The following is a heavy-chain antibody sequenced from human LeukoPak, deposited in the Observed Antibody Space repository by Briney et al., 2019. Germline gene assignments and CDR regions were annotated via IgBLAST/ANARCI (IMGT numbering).Heavy chain of an antibody. CDR2: INSDGSST. Sequence: GGSLRLSCAASGFTFSSYWMHWVRQAPGEGLVWVPRINSDGSSTSYADSVKGRFTISRDNAKNTLYLQMNSLRAEDTAVYYCARGGDVWGKGTTVTVSS. V-gene: IGHV3-74*01. J-gene: IGHJ6*04. CDR3: ARGGDV. CDR1: GFTFSSYW.